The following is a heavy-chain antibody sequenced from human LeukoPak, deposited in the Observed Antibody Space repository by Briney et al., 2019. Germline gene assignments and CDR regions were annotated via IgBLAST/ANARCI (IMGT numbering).Heavy chain of an antibody. J-gene: IGHJ1*01. CDR2: IIPIFGTA. CDR1: GGTFSSYA. Sequence: GASVKVSCKASGGTFSSYAISWVRQAPGQGLEWMGGIIPIFGTANYAQKFQGRVTITADESTSTAYKELSSLRSEDTAVYYCASRAVAGKGRYFQHWGQGTLVTVSS. V-gene: IGHV1-69*13. D-gene: IGHD6-19*01. CDR3: ASRAVAGKGRYFQH.